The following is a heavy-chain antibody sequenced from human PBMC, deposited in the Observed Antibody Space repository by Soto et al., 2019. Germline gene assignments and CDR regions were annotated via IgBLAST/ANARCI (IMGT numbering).Heavy chain of an antibody. D-gene: IGHD3-10*01. CDR1: GFTFDDYA. J-gene: IGHJ6*03. V-gene: IGHV3-9*01. CDR2: ISWNSGSI. CDR3: AKDGITMVRGVISDSYYYYMDV. Sequence: EVQLVESGGGLVQPGRSLRLSCAASGFTFDDYAMHWVRQAPGKGLEWVSGISWNSGSIGYADSVKGRFTISRDNAKNSLYLQMNSLRAEDTALYYCAKDGITMVRGVISDSYYYYMDVWGKGTTVTVSS.